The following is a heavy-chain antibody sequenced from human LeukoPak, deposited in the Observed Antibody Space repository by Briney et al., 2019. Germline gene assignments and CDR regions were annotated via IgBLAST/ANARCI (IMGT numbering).Heavy chain of an antibody. CDR2: IYYSGST. D-gene: IGHD4-23*01. V-gene: IGHV4-59*01. CDR1: GGSISGDH. CDR3: ARGGTAVIAPYAFDI. Sequence: PSETLSLTCTVSGGSISGDHWNWIRQPPGKGLEWIGYIYYSGSTNCNPSVKSRVAMSVDTSKKQFSLKLSSLTAADTAVYYCARGGTAVIAPYAFDIWGQGTMVTVSS. J-gene: IGHJ3*02.